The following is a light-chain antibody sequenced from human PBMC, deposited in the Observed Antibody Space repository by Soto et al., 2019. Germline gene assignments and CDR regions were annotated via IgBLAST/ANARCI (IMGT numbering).Light chain of an antibody. J-gene: IGKJ1*01. V-gene: IGKV1-9*01. CDR2: SAS. CDR1: QDIGTY. Sequence: IQLTQSPSFLSASVGDTVTITCRASQDIGTYLAWYQEQPGKPPRLLVYSASTSQSGLPSRFSGSGSGTYFILTSRSLQPDYFTTYYYQQRNTYPWTFGQGTKVDIK. CDR3: QQRNTYPWT.